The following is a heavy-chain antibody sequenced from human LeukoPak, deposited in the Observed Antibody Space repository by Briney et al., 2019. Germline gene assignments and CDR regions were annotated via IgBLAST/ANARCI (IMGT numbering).Heavy chain of an antibody. CDR1: GFTFSNAW. V-gene: IGHV3-15*01. D-gene: IGHD3-10*01. Sequence: GGSLRLSCAASGFTFSNAWMSWVRQAPGKGLEWVGRIKSKTDGGTTDYAAPVKGRFTISRDDSKNTLYLQMNSLKTEDTAVYYCTTDRGGAGNYFDYWGQGTLVTVSS. J-gene: IGHJ4*02. CDR3: TTDRGGAGNYFDY. CDR2: IKSKTDGGTT.